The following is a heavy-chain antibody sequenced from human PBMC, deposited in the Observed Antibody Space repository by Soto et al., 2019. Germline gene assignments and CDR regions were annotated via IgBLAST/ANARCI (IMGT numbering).Heavy chain of an antibody. J-gene: IGHJ3*02. D-gene: IGHD3-22*01. CDR1: GGSISSGDYY. Sequence: QVQLQESGPGLVKPSQTLSLTCTVSGGSISSGDYYWSWIRQPPGKGLEWIGYIYYSGSTYYNPTLKSRVTISVDTSKNQFSLKLSSVAAADTAVYYCARDDPYYDSSGYPSRAFDIWGQGTMVTVSS. CDR3: ARDDPYYDSSGYPSRAFDI. CDR2: IYYSGST. V-gene: IGHV4-30-4*01.